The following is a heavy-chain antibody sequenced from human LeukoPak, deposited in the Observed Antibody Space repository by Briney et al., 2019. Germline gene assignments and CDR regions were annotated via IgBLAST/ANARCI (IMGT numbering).Heavy chain of an antibody. CDR3: LSGSPYYFDY. D-gene: IGHD3-3*01. Sequence: GGSLRLSCAASGFTFSSYGMHWVRQAPGKGLEWVAVISYDGSNKYYADSVKGRFTISRDNSKNTLYLQMNSLRAEDTAVYYCLSGSPYYFDYWGQGTLVTVSS. J-gene: IGHJ4*02. CDR1: GFTFSSYG. CDR2: ISYDGSNK. V-gene: IGHV3-30*03.